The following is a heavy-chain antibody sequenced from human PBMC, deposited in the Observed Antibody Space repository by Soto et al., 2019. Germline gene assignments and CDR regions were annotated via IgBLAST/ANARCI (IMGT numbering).Heavy chain of an antibody. Sequence: EEQLLESGGDLVQPGGSLRLSCAASGFTFGTYVMAWVRQAPGKGLEWVAAISGRGDNTYLPDSVNGRFRISRDNSNNTLYLHMNSLRADDTAVYYCAKGWSMSSVAGAFDIWGQGTTVTVSS. V-gene: IGHV3-23*01. CDR2: ISGRGDNT. D-gene: IGHD1-1*01. CDR3: AKGWSMSSVAGAFDI. J-gene: IGHJ3*02. CDR1: GFTFGTYV.